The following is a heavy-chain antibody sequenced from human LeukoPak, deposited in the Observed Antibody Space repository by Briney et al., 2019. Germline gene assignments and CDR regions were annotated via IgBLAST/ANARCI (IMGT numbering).Heavy chain of an antibody. J-gene: IGHJ4*02. CDR1: GGSFSGYY. D-gene: IGHD6-13*01. Sequence: PSETLSLTCAVCGGSFSGYYWSWIRQPPGKGLEWIGEINHSGSTNYNPSLKSRVTISVDKSKNQFSLRLSSVTAADTAIYYCASPRAERSTWYAVDYWGQGTLVTVSA. CDR3: ASPRAERSTWYAVDY. CDR2: INHSGST. V-gene: IGHV4-34*01.